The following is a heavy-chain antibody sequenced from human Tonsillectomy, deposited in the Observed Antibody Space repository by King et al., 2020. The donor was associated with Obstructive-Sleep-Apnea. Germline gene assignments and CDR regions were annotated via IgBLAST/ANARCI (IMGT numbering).Heavy chain of an antibody. Sequence: QLQESGPGLVKPSQTLSLTCTVSGGSISSGDYYWSWIRQPPGKGLEWIGDIYYSGSTSYNPSLKSPVTISVDTSKNQFSLKLSSVTAADTAVYYCARDPPWYYDSSGPRGAFDIWGQGTMVTVSS. V-gene: IGHV4-30-4*01. CDR3: ARDPPWYYDSSGPRGAFDI. CDR2: IYYSGST. CDR1: GGSISSGDYY. D-gene: IGHD3-22*01. J-gene: IGHJ3*02.